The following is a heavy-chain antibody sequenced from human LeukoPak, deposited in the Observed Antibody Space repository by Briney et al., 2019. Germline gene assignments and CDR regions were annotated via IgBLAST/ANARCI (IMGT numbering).Heavy chain of an antibody. Sequence: ASVKVSCKASGYSFTSYDINWVRQATGQGLEWMGWKNPNSGNTGSAQKFQGRVTMTRNTSISTAYMELSNLRSEDTAVYYCARRVAAGGTCMGYWGQGTLVTVSS. CDR1: GYSFTSYD. V-gene: IGHV1-8*01. J-gene: IGHJ4*02. CDR2: KNPNSGNT. CDR3: ARRVAAGGTCMGY. D-gene: IGHD6-13*01.